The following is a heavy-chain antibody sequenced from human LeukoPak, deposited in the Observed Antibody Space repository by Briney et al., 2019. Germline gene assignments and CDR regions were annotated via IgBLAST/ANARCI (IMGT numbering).Heavy chain of an antibody. J-gene: IGHJ6*03. CDR2: ISGSGGST. V-gene: IGHV3-23*01. CDR1: GFTFSSYA. D-gene: IGHD3-3*01. CDR3: AKNGKADFWSGYPNYYYYYYMDV. Sequence: GGSLRLSCAASGFTFSSYAMGWVRQAPGKGLEWVSTISGSGGSTYYADSVKGRFTISRDNSKNTLYLQMNSLRAEDTAVYYCAKNGKADFWSGYPNYYYYYYMDVWGKGTTVTVSS.